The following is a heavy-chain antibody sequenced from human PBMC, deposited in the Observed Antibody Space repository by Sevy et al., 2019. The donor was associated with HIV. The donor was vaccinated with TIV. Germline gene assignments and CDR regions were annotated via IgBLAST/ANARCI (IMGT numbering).Heavy chain of an antibody. D-gene: IGHD5-12*01. CDR2: IKSKTDGGTT. CDR3: TGLNFDN. V-gene: IGHV3-15*07. CDR1: GISFSNAW. J-gene: IGHJ4*02. Sequence: GGSLRLSCAPSGISFSNAWMNWVRRAPEKGLEWVGRIKSKTDGGTTDYAAPVKGGFTISGDDSKNMVYLQMNSLKTEDTAVYYCTGLNFDNWGQGTLVTVSS.